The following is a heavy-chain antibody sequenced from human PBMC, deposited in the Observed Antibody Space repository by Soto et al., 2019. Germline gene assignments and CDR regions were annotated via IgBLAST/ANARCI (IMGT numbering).Heavy chain of an antibody. Sequence: SETLSLTCSVSGFSTSSHYWTWIRQPPGQGPEWIGCIYYRGTTNYNASLNSRVTISVDTSKNQFSLKLTPVTTADTAVYYCARGGGSPYHDHEFDYWGQGILVTVS. CDR2: IYYRGTT. J-gene: IGHJ4*02. CDR3: ARGGGSPYHDHEFDY. D-gene: IGHD2-2*01. CDR1: GFSTSSHY. V-gene: IGHV4-59*11.